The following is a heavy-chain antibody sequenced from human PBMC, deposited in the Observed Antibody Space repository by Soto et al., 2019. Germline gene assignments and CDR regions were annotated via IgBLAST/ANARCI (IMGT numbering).Heavy chain of an antibody. D-gene: IGHD5-12*01. CDR3: ARAGGGGGYDDYYYYYGMDV. Sequence: SETLSLTCTVSGGSISSYYWSWIRQPPGRGLEWIGYIYYSGSTNYNPSLKSRVTISVDTSKNQFSLKLSSVTAADTAVYYCARAGGGGGYDDYYYYYGMDVWGQGTTVTVSS. CDR2: IYYSGST. J-gene: IGHJ6*02. CDR1: GGSISSYY. V-gene: IGHV4-59*01.